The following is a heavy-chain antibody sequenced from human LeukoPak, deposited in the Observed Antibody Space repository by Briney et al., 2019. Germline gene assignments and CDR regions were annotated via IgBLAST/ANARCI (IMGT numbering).Heavy chain of an antibody. D-gene: IGHD2-2*02. CDR2: IYYSGST. J-gene: IGHJ6*03. CDR1: GGSISSGDYY. V-gene: IGHV4-30-4*08. Sequence: PSETLSLTCTVSGGSISSGDYYWSWIRQPPGKGLEWIGFIYYSGSTYYNPSLKSRVTISVDTSKNQFSLKLSSVTAADTAVYYCAREVGPYCSSTSCYTAYYYYMDVWGKGTTVTVSS. CDR3: AREVGPYCSSTSCYTAYYYYMDV.